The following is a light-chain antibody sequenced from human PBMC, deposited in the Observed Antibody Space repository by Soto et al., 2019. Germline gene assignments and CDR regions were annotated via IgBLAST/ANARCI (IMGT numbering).Light chain of an antibody. CDR1: QSVSGS. CDR2: DAS. V-gene: IGKV3-11*01. CDR3: QQRRSWQVT. J-gene: IGKJ5*01. Sequence: EIVLTQSPAILSLSPGEKATLSCRASQSVSGSLGWYQQKPGQAPRLLIYDASKRATGIPARFSGSGSGTNFTLTISSLEPEDFAVYYCQQRRSWQVTFGQGTRLEIK.